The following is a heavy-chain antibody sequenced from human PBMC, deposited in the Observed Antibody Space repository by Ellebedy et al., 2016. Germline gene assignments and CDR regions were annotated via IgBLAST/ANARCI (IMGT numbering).Heavy chain of an antibody. J-gene: IGHJ4*02. CDR3: ARGITMVRGVTLGY. D-gene: IGHD3-10*01. V-gene: IGHV1-8*01. CDR2: MNPNSGNT. Sequence: ASVKVSCKASGYTFTSYDINWVRQATGQGLEWMGWMNPNSGNTGYAQRFQGRVTMTRNTSISTAYMDLNSLRSEDTAVYYCARGITMVRGVTLGYWGQGTLVTVSS. CDR1: GYTFTSYD.